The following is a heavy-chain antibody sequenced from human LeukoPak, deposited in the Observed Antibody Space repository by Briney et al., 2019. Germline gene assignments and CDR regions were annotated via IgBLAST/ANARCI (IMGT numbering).Heavy chain of an antibody. J-gene: IGHJ5*02. CDR1: GFAFDDYA. D-gene: IGHD3-10*01. V-gene: IGHV3-9*01. CDR2: ISWNSGSI. Sequence: PGGSLRLSCAASGFAFDDYAMHWVRQAPGKGLEWVSGISWNSGSIGYADSVKGRFTISRDNAENSLYLQMNSLRAEDTALYYCAKDGLRPLGELLSWGQGTLVTVSS. CDR3: AKDGLRPLGELLS.